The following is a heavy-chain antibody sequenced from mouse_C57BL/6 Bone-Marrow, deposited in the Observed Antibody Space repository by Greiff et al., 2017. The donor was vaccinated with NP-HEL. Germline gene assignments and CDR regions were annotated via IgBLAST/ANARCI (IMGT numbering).Heavy chain of an antibody. CDR3: ARTTVVATYWYFDV. V-gene: IGHV5-15*01. J-gene: IGHJ1*03. D-gene: IGHD1-1*01. CDR2: GRDLAYVI. CDR1: VFTFRDSG. Sequence: VPLVASLGGFFPPGGSLTLSCASSVFTFRDSGLSFFRHIARRDHDWVSFGRDLAYVIYYAENVTGRVTISRENAKNTLYLEMSSLRSEDTAMYYCARTTVVATYWYFDVWGTGTTVTVSS.